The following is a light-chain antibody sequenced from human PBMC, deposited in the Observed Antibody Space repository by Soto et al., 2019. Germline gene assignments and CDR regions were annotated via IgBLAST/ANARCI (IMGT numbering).Light chain of an antibody. J-gene: IGKJ5*01. CDR3: QKYNSVPVT. Sequence: DMQMTQSPSSLSASVGDRVTIACRASQDISNFLAWYQQKPGTVPKLLIYSASTLQSGVPSQFSGSGFGTDFTLTISNLQPADVATYYCQKYNSVPVTFGQGTRLEI. V-gene: IGKV1-27*01. CDR2: SAS. CDR1: QDISNF.